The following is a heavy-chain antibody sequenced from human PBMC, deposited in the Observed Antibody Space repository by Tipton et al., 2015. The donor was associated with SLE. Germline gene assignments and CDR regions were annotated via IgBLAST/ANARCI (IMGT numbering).Heavy chain of an antibody. CDR3: ARGEIEDIVVVPAAIATGYYFDY. D-gene: IGHD2-2*01. J-gene: IGHJ4*02. Sequence: SLRLSCAASGFTFSSYAMHWVRQAPGKGLEWVAVISYDGSNKYYADSVKGRFTISRDNSKNTLYLQMNSLRAEDTAVYYCARGEIEDIVVVPAAIATGYYFDYWGQGTLVTVSS. V-gene: IGHV3-30-3*01. CDR1: GFTFSSYA. CDR2: ISYDGSNK.